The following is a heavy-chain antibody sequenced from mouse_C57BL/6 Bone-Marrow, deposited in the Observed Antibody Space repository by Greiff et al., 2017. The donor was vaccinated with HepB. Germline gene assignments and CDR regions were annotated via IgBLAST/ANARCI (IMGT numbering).Heavy chain of an antibody. CDR1: GFNIKDDY. V-gene: IGHV14-4*01. D-gene: IGHD1-1*01. J-gene: IGHJ3*01. CDR3: SAFIASGGGFAY. CDR2: IEPENGDT. Sequence: VQLQQSGAELVRPGASVKLSCTASGFNIKDDYMHWVKQRPEQGLEWIGWIEPENGDTEYASKFQGKATMTADRSSNKADLQLRSLTSDDTAVDYFSAFIASGGGFAYWGQGTLVTVSA.